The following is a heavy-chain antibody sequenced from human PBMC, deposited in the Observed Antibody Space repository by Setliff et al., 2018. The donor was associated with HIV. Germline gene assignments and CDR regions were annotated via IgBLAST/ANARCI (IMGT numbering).Heavy chain of an antibody. CDR3: AKDSSGRLGYFDY. CDR2: ISGSGGST. V-gene: IGHV3-23*01. J-gene: IGHJ4*02. Sequence: GGSLRLSCAASGFTFSPYWMHWVRQAPGKGLEWVSAISGSGGSTYYADSVKGRFTISRDNSKNTLYLQMNSLRAEDTAVYYCAKDSSGRLGYFDYWGQGTLVTVSS. D-gene: IGHD6-19*01. CDR1: GFTFSPYW.